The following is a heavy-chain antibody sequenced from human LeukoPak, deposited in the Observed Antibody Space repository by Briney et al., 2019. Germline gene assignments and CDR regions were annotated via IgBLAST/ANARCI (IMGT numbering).Heavy chain of an antibody. J-gene: IGHJ4*02. V-gene: IGHV3-30*18. CDR3: AKGLRYSDN. CDR1: GFTFSSYG. Sequence: GGSLRLSCASSGFTFSSYGNHWVRQAPGKGLEWVAVISYDGSNKYYADSVKGRFTISRDNSKNTLYLQMNSLRADDTAVYYCAKGLRYSDNWGQGTLVTVSS. CDR2: ISYDGSNK. D-gene: IGHD3-9*01.